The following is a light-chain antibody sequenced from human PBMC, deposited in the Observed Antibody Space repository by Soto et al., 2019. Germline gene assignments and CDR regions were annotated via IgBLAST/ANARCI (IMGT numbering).Light chain of an antibody. CDR2: DVS. J-gene: IGLJ1*01. CDR3: NSYTSSSTYA. V-gene: IGLV2-14*01. CDR1: SSDVGGYNY. Sequence: QSALTQPASVSGSPGQSITISCTGTSSDVGGYNYVSWYQQHPGKAPKLMIYDVSNRPSGVSNRFSGSKSGNTASLTISGLQAEDEADYYCNSYTSSSTYAFGTGT.